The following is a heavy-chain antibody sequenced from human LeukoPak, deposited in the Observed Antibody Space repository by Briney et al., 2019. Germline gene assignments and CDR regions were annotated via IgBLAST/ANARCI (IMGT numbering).Heavy chain of an antibody. V-gene: IGHV3-23*01. D-gene: IGHD2-15*01. J-gene: IGHJ4*02. Sequence: PGGSLRLSCAASGFTFSSYAMSWVRQAPGKGLEWVSAISGSGGGTYYADSVKGRFTISRDNSKNTLYLQMNSLRAEDTAVYYCAKWNEVVAAIDYGDHYWGQGTLVTVSS. CDR2: ISGSGGGT. CDR3: AKWNEVVAAIDYGDHY. CDR1: GFTFSSYA.